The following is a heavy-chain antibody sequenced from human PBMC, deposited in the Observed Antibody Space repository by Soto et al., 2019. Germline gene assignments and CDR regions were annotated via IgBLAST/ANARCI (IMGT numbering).Heavy chain of an antibody. J-gene: IGHJ4*02. CDR2: ISAYNGNT. Sequence: GASVKVSCKASGYTFTSYGISWVRQAPGQGLEWMGWISAYNGNTNYAQKLQGRVTMTTDTSTSTAYMELRSLSSDDTAVYSCARDFFSGYYASSGRPTNDYWGQGTLVTVSS. CDR3: ARDFFSGYYASSGRPTNDY. CDR1: GYTFTSYG. D-gene: IGHD3-22*01. V-gene: IGHV1-18*01.